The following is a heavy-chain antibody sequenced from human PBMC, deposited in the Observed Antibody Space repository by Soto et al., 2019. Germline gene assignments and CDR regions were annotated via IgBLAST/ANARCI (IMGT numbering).Heavy chain of an antibody. Sequence: GGSLRLSCAAFGLTLSTSSMNWVRQAPGKGLEWVSYISSSSSTIYYADSVKGRFTISRDNAKNSLYLQMNSLRDEDTAVYYCARVGTMIVVVPPDYWGQGTLVTVSS. CDR1: GLTLSTSS. D-gene: IGHD3-22*01. V-gene: IGHV3-48*02. J-gene: IGHJ4*02. CDR2: ISSSSSTI. CDR3: ARVGTMIVVVPPDY.